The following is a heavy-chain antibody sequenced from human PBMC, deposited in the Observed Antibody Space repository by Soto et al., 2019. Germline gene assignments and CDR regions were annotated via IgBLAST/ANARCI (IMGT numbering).Heavy chain of an antibody. D-gene: IGHD2-2*01. J-gene: IGHJ6*02. V-gene: IGHV3-9*01. CDR3: AKDIWSITSSYDYYYCLDV. CDR2: TSWNTGCI. CDR1: GLTFGDYD. Sequence: GGSLRLSCAASGLTFGDYDMHWVRQAPGKXLEWVSGTSWNTGCIGYADSVKGRFTIARNDDKNSLFLQKISRRAEDTALYYYAKDIWSITSSYDYYYCLDVWGQGTTVTVCS.